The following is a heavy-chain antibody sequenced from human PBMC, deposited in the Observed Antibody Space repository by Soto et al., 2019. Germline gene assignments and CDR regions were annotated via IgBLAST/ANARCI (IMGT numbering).Heavy chain of an antibody. J-gene: IGHJ5*02. CDR3: ARDRSTYGGGGTGEVKENWFDP. Sequence: SETLSLTCTVSGGSISHYHWSWIRQSPGKGLEWIGYAYYSGSTDYNPSLKSRVTMSVDTSKNQVSLKLNSVTTADTAVYYCARDRSTYGGGGTGEVKENWFDPWGPGTLVTVSS. V-gene: IGHV4-59*01. D-gene: IGHD2-8*01. CDR2: AYYSGST. CDR1: GGSISHYH.